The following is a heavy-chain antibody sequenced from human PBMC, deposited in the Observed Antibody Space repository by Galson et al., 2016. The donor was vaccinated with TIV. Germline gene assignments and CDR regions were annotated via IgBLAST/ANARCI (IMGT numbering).Heavy chain of an antibody. J-gene: IGHJ3*02. D-gene: IGHD1-1*01. CDR2: ITSKTYGAQT. CDR3: TRTAMGSTRNAFDI. Sequence: SLRLSCAASGFTFGHYAVNWFRQAPGKGLEWVGFITSKTYGAQTEYAASVKGRFTISRNDSRNIAHRQMKSLKTEDTAVYYCTRTAMGSTRNAFDIWGQGTVVTVSS. CDR1: GFTFGHYA. V-gene: IGHV3-49*03.